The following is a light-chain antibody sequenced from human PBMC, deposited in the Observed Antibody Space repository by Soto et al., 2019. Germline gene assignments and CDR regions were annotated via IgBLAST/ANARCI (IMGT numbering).Light chain of an antibody. CDR1: QSLLYSSTNKNY. V-gene: IGKV4-1*01. J-gene: IGKJ5*01. CDR3: QQYYSTPPT. Sequence: DIVMTQSPDFLGVSLGERPTINCKSSQSLLYSSTNKNYLVWYQQKPGQPPKVLIHWATTRESGVPDRFSGSGSGTDFTLTISSLHPEDVALYYCQQYYSTPPTFGQGTRLEIK. CDR2: WAT.